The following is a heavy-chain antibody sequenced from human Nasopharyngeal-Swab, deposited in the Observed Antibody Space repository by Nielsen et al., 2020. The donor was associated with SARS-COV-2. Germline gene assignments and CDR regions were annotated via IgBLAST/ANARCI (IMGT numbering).Heavy chain of an antibody. D-gene: IGHD3-10*01. CDR3: ARAGYGSGKPYNWFDP. CDR2: IIPIFGTA. V-gene: IGHV1-69*13. CDR1: GGTFSSYA. Sequence: SVKVSCKASGGTFSSYAISWVRQAPGQGLEWMGGIIPIFGTANYAQKFQGRVTITADESTSTAYMELSSLRSKDTAVYYCARAGYGSGKPYNWFDPWGQGTLVTVSS. J-gene: IGHJ5*02.